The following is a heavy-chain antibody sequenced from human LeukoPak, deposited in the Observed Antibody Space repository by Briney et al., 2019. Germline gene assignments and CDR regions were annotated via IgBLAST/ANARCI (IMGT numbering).Heavy chain of an antibody. V-gene: IGHV4-39*02. CDR1: GDSISSSSSY. D-gene: IGHD1-26*01. CDR2: IYYSGST. Sequence: SETLSLTCTVSGDSISSSSSYWGWIRQPPGKGLEWIGSIYYSGSTYYNTSLKSRVTISVDTSKNQFSLKLNSVTAADTAVYFCARDWYSGSYIWGQGTLVTVSS. J-gene: IGHJ4*02. CDR3: ARDWYSGSYI.